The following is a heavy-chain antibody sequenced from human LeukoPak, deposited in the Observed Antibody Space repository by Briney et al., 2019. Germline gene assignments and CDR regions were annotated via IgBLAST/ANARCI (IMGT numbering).Heavy chain of an antibody. V-gene: IGHV6-1*01. CDR3: ARVAVTTDSAGYYFDY. CDR1: GDSFSSNSAA. J-gene: IGHJ4*02. D-gene: IGHD4-17*01. CDR2: TYYRCRWNN. Sequence: SQALSLTFAISGDSFSSNSAAWNWIRQSPSKGLEWLGRTYYRCRWNNDYAVSVKSRITINPDTSKNQFSLQLNSVTPEDTAVYYCARVAVTTDSAGYYFDYWGQGTLVTVSS.